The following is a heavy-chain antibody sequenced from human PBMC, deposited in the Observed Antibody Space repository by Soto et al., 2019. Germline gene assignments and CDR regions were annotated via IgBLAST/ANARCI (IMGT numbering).Heavy chain of an antibody. J-gene: IGHJ6*02. Sequence: SVKVSCKASGGTFSSYAISWLRQSAGQGLEWMGGIIPIFGTANYAQKFQGRVTITADKSTSTAYMELSSLRSEDTAVYYCARDWARAGHYYYYGMDVWGQGTTVTVSS. CDR1: GGTFSSYA. CDR3: ARDWARAGHYYYYGMDV. D-gene: IGHD6-19*01. CDR2: IIPIFGTA. V-gene: IGHV1-69*06.